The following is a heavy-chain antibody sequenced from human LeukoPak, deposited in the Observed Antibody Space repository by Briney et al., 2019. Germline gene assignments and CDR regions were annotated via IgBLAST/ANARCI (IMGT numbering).Heavy chain of an antibody. V-gene: IGHV1-2*02. D-gene: IGHD5-12*01. Sequence: ASVKVSCKVSGYTLTELSMHWVRQAPGKGLEWMGWLRPDTGATNFAQNFLGRVTMTGDTSISTAYMELSRLRPDDTAVYYCARVDTVGTVNPFYWGQGTLVTVSS. CDR1: GYTLTELS. J-gene: IGHJ4*02. CDR3: ARVDTVGTVNPFY. CDR2: LRPDTGAT.